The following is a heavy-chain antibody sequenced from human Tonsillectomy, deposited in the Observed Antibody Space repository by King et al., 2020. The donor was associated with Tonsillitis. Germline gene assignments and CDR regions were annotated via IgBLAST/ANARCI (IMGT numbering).Heavy chain of an antibody. Sequence: ITLKESGPTLVKPTQTRTLTCTFSGFSLSTSGVGVGWIRQPPGKALEWLALIYWDDDKRYSPSRKSRLTITKATSKNQVGLKMTNMDPGDTSTYYCQHSSDYVILTGYYSDYYYGMDVWGQGTTVTVSS. CDR3: QHSSDYVILTGYYSDYYYGMDV. J-gene: IGHJ6*02. CDR2: IYWDDDK. V-gene: IGHV2-5*02. D-gene: IGHD3-9*01. CDR1: GFSLSTSGVG.